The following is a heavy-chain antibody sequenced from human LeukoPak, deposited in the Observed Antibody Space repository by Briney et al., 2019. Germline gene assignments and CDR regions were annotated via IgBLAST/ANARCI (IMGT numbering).Heavy chain of an antibody. J-gene: IGHJ3*02. Sequence: PSETLSLTCAVYGGSFSGYYWSWIRQPPGKGLEWIGYIYYSGSTNYSPSLKSRVTISGDTSKNQFSLKLSSVTVADTAVYYCARRRLFLAHAFDIWGQGTMVTVSS. D-gene: IGHD4/OR15-4a*01. CDR3: ARRRLFLAHAFDI. V-gene: IGHV4-59*12. CDR2: IYYSGST. CDR1: GGSFSGYY.